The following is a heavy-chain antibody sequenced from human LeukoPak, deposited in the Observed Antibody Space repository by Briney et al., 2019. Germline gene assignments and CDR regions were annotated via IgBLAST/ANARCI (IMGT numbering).Heavy chain of an antibody. D-gene: IGHD6-6*01. Sequence: GGSLRLSCAASGFTFSDYYMSWIRQAPGKGLEWVSYISSSGSTIYYADSVKGRFTISSDNAKNSLYLQMHSLRAEDPAVYYCAREKYSSSSGFDYWGQGTLVTVSS. CDR3: AREKYSSSSGFDY. V-gene: IGHV3-11*04. J-gene: IGHJ4*02. CDR1: GFTFSDYY. CDR2: ISSSGSTI.